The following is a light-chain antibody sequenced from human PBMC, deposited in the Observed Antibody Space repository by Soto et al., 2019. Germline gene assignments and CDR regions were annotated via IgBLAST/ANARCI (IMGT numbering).Light chain of an antibody. J-gene: IGKJ5*01. V-gene: IGKV3D-15*01. CDR1: QSVSSN. CDR3: QQYNNWPNT. CDR2: GAS. Sequence: EIVMTQSPATLSVSPGERATLSCRASQSVSSNLAWYQQKPGQAPRLLIYGASTRATGIPARFSGCGSGTESTLTISSLQSEDFAVYYCQQYNNWPNTFGQGTRLEIK.